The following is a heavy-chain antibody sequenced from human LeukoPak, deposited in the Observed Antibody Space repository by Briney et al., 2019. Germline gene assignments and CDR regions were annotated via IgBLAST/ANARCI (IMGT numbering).Heavy chain of an antibody. J-gene: IGHJ5*02. V-gene: IGHV4-39*07. Sequence: SETLSLTCTVSSGSISTSNYYWGWVRQPPGKALEWIGNIFYSGSTYYSPSLKSRVTISLDTSRNQFSLKLSSVTAADTAVYYCATEGYDFWSGAAVGWFDPWGQGTLVTVSS. D-gene: IGHD3-3*01. CDR1: SGSISTSNYY. CDR2: IFYSGST. CDR3: ATEGYDFWSGAAVGWFDP.